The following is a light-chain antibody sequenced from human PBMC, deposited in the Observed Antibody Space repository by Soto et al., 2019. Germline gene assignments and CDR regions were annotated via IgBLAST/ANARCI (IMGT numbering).Light chain of an antibody. J-gene: IGLJ2*01. CDR3: SSYTSTSTLV. CDR2: EVS. Sequence: QSALTQPASVSGSPGQSITISCTGTSSDVGAYNYVSWFQQHPGKAPKLMIYEVSNRPSGFSSRFSGSKSGNTASLTISGLQAEDDADYYCSSYTSTSTLVFGGGTKLTVL. CDR1: SSDVGAYNY. V-gene: IGLV2-14*01.